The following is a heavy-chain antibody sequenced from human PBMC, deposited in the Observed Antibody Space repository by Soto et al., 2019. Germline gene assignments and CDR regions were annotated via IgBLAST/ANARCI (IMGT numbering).Heavy chain of an antibody. CDR2: ISGSGGST. J-gene: IGHJ6*02. D-gene: IGHD3-10*01. CDR1: GFTFSSYA. V-gene: IGHV3-23*01. Sequence: GGSLRLSCAASGFTFSSYAMSWVRQAPGKGLEWVSAISGSGGSTYYADSVKGRFTISRDNSKNTPYLQMNSLRAEDTAVYYCAKDPGITMVRGVRYYYYYYGMDVWGQGTTVTVSS. CDR3: AKDPGITMVRGVRYYYYYYGMDV.